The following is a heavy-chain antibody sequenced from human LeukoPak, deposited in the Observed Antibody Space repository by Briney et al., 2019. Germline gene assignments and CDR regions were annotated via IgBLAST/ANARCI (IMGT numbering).Heavy chain of an antibody. CDR3: ARGVDYYGSGSYGASDY. CDR2: ISAYNGNT. V-gene: IGHV1-18*01. CDR1: GYTFTSYG. J-gene: IGHJ4*02. Sequence: ASVKVSCKASGYTFTSYGISWVRQAPGQGLEWMGWISAYNGNTNYAQKLQGRVTMTTDTSTSTAYMELRSLRSDDTAVYYCARGVDYYGSGSYGASDYWGQGTLVTVSP. D-gene: IGHD3-10*01.